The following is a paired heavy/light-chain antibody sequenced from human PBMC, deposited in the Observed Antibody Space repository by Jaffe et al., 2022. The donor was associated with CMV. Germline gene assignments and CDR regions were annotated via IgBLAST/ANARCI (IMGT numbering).Heavy chain of an antibody. V-gene: IGHV3-23*01. D-gene: IGHD5-12*01. J-gene: IGHJ4*02. CDR2: ISGSGRST. CDR1: GFTFSSYA. Sequence: EVQLLESGGGLVQPGGSLRLSCAASGFTFSSYAMTWVRQAPGKGLEWVSTISGSGRSTYYADSVKGRFTISRDNSKNTLYLQMNSLRAEDTAVYYCAKVHEGVAATGSFDYWGQGTLVTVSS. CDR3: AKVHEGVAATGSFDY.
Light chain of an antibody. CDR2: AAS. V-gene: IGKV1-6*01. CDR3: LQDYGFPVT. J-gene: IGKJ1*01. Sequence: AILMTQSPSSLSASVGDRVTITCRASQGIRNDLGWYQQKPGKAPKLLIYAASTLQSGVPSRFSGSGSGTDFTLTISSLQPEDFATYYCLQDYGFPVTLGRGTKVEIK. CDR1: QGIRND.